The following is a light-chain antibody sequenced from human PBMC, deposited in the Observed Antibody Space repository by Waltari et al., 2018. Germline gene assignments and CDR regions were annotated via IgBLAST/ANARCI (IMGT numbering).Light chain of an antibody. Sequence: DIVMTQSPDSLAVSLGERATIHCKSSQSVLYRSNNKNYLAWYQQKPGQPPKLLIYWASTRESGVPDRFSCSGSGTDFTLTISSLQAEDVAVYYCQQYYSTPPWTFGQGTKVEIK. J-gene: IGKJ1*01. CDR1: QSVLYRSNNKNY. V-gene: IGKV4-1*01. CDR3: QQYYSTPPWT. CDR2: WAS.